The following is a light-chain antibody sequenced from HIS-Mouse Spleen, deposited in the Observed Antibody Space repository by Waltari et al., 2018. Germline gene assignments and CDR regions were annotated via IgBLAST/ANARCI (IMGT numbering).Light chain of an antibody. CDR1: SSDVGGYKY. Sequence: QSALTQPRSVSGSPGQSVTIPCTGTSSDVGGYKYVSWYQQHPGKAPKLMIYDVSKRPSGVPDRFSGSKSGNTASLTISGLQAEDEADYYCCSYAGSYTWVFGGGTKLTVL. CDR3: CSYAGSYTWV. CDR2: DVS. J-gene: IGLJ3*02. V-gene: IGLV2-11*01.